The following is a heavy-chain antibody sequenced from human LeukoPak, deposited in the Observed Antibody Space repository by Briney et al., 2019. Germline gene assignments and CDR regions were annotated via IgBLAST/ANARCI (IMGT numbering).Heavy chain of an antibody. CDR2: ISSSGSTI. V-gene: IGHV3-48*03. CDR1: GFTFSSYE. CDR3: AELGTTMIGGV. D-gene: IGHD3-10*02. J-gene: IGHJ6*04. Sequence: GGSLRLSYAASGFTFSSYEMNWVRQAPGKGLEWVSYISSSGSTIYYADSVKGRFTISRDNAKNSLYLQMNSLRAEDTAVYYCAELGTTMIGGVWGKGTTVTISS.